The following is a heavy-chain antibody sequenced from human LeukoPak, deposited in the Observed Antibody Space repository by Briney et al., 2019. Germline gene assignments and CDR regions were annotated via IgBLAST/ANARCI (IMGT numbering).Heavy chain of an antibody. Sequence: GASVKVSFKASGYTFTGYYMHWVRQAPGQGHEWMGWINPNSGGTNYAQKFQGRVIMTRDTSISTAYMELSRLRSDDTAVYYCALLGGYYDSSGYYFRGYFDYWGQRALVTVSS. CDR1: GYTFTGYY. CDR2: INPNSGGT. CDR3: ALLGGYYDSSGYYFRGYFDY. D-gene: IGHD3-22*01. V-gene: IGHV1-2*02. J-gene: IGHJ4*02.